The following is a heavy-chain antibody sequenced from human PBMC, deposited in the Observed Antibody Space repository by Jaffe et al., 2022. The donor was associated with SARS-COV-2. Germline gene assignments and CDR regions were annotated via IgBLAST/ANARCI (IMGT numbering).Heavy chain of an antibody. CDR2: IYPGDSDT. CDR3: ARLYYDFWSGYLPDYSLHMDV. J-gene: IGHJ6*02. V-gene: IGHV5-51*01. Sequence: EVQLVQSGAEVKKPGESLKISCKGSGYSFTSYWIGWVRQMPGKGLEWMGIIYPGDSDTRYSPSFQGQVTISADKSISTAYLQWSSLKASDTAMYYCARLYYDFWSGYLPDYSLHMDVWGQGTTVTVSS. CDR1: GYSFTSYW. D-gene: IGHD3-3*01.